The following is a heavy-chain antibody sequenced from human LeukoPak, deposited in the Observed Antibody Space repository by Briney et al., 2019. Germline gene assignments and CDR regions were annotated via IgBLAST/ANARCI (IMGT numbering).Heavy chain of an antibody. Sequence: GGSLRLSCAVSGFTVSSNYMSWIRQAPGKGLEWVSSLYSGGSTYYADSVKGRFTISRDNSKNTLYLQMDSLRAEDTAVYYCAKAVSGWTYDAFDIWGQGTMVTVSS. CDR2: LYSGGST. CDR1: GFTVSSNY. J-gene: IGHJ3*02. D-gene: IGHD6-19*01. CDR3: AKAVSGWTYDAFDI. V-gene: IGHV3-53*01.